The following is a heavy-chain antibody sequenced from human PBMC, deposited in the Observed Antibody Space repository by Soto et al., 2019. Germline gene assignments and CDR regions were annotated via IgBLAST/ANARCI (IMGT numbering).Heavy chain of an antibody. Sequence: GGSLRLSCAASGFTFSSYWMHWVRQAPGKGLEWVSRVYIDGGRTTYADSVKGRFTISRDNAKNTLYLQMNSLRDEDTALYYCARRLQGYYGKDVWGQGTTVTVSS. V-gene: IGHV3-74*01. CDR3: ARRLQGYYGKDV. J-gene: IGHJ6*02. D-gene: IGHD6-25*01. CDR2: VYIDGGRT. CDR1: GFTFSSYW.